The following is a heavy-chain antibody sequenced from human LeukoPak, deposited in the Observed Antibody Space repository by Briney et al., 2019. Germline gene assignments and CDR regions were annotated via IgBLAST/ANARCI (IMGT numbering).Heavy chain of an antibody. CDR2: IYYSGST. Sequence: SETLSLTCTVSGGSISSYYWSWIRQPPGKGLEWIGYIYYSGSTNYNPSLKSRVTISVDTSKNQFSLKLNSVTAADTAVYYCARDSGSYYYFDYWGQGTLVTVSS. V-gene: IGHV4-59*01. D-gene: IGHD1-26*01. J-gene: IGHJ4*02. CDR1: GGSISSYY. CDR3: ARDSGSYYYFDY.